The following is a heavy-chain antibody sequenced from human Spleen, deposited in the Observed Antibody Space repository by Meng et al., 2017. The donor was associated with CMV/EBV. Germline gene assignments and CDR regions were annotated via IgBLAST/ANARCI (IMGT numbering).Heavy chain of an antibody. Sequence: SETPSLTCAVSGGSSSTYYWSWIRQPPGKGLEWIAEINHSGGTNYNPSLKSRVSISVDTSRNQFSLKVNSVTAADTAVYYCATRVVWGQGTLVTVSS. CDR2: INHSGGT. D-gene: IGHD2-15*01. CDR3: ATRVV. J-gene: IGHJ4*02. V-gene: IGHV4-34*01. CDR1: GGSSSTYY.